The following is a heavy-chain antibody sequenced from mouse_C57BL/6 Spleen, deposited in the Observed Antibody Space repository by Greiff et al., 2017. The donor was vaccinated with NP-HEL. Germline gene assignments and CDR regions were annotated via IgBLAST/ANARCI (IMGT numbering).Heavy chain of an antibody. V-gene: IGHV1-80*01. J-gene: IGHJ1*03. CDR1: GYAFSSYW. CDR3: ARGMVRSNYWYFDV. CDR2: IYPGDGDT. Sequence: QVQLQQSGAELVKPGASVKISCKASGYAFSSYWMNWVKQRPGKGLEWIGQIYPGDGDTNYNGKFKGKATLTADKSSSTAYMQLSSLTSEDSAVYFCARGMVRSNYWYFDVWGTGTTVTVSS. D-gene: IGHD2-10*02.